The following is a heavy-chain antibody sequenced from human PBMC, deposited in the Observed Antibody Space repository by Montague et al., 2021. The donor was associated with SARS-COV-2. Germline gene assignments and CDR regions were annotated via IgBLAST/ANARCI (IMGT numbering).Heavy chain of an antibody. Sequence: SRSLSFSASGFSFSSYEMNWVRQAPGKGLEWVSYISSSGSTIYYADSVKGRFTISRDNAKNSLYLQMNSLRAEDTAVYYCARVFATVGAMDRNDYWGQGTLVTVSS. D-gene: IGHD1-26*01. CDR2: ISSSGSTI. J-gene: IGHJ4*02. CDR3: ARVFATVGAMDRNDY. V-gene: IGHV3-48*03. CDR1: GFSFSSYE.